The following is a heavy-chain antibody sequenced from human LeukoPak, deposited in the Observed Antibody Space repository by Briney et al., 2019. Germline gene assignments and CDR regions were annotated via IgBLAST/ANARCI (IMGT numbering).Heavy chain of an antibody. J-gene: IGHJ1*01. CDR3: ASRAYCGGDCYHPYPLQH. D-gene: IGHD2-21*02. CDR2: IYHSGST. V-gene: IGHV4-38-2*01. CDR1: GYSISSGYY. Sequence: PSETLSLTCAVSGYSISSGYYWGWIRQPPGKGLEWIGSIYHSGSTYYNPSLKSRVTISVDTSKNQFSLKLSSVTAADTAVYYCASRAYCGGDCYHPYPLQHWGQGTLVTVSS.